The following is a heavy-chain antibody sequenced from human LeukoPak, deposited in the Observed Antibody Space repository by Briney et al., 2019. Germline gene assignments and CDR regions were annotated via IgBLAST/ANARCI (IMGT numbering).Heavy chain of an antibody. Sequence: GGSLRLSCAASGFTFSSYSMNWVRQAPGKGLEWVSYISSSSSTIYYADSVKGRFTISRDNAKNSLYLQMSSLRAEDTAVYYCANHLACGSTSCPPFDSWGQGTLVTVSS. CDR3: ANHLACGSTSCPPFDS. CDR1: GFTFSSYS. D-gene: IGHD2-2*01. CDR2: ISSSSSTI. V-gene: IGHV3-48*01. J-gene: IGHJ4*02.